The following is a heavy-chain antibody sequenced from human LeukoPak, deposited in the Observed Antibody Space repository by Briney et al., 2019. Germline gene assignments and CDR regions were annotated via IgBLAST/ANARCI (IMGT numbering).Heavy chain of an antibody. D-gene: IGHD5-24*01. Sequence: GGSLKISCKGSGYXFSNYWIAWVRQMPGKGLEWMGIIYPGDSDTRYSPSFQGQVTVSADKSISTAYLQWSSLKASDTAMYYCARRGGYSDYWGQGTLVTVSS. CDR1: GYXFSNYW. CDR3: ARRGGYSDY. V-gene: IGHV5-51*01. J-gene: IGHJ4*02. CDR2: IYPGDSDT.